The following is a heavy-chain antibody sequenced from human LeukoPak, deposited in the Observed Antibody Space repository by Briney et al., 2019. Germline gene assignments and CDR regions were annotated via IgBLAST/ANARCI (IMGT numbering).Heavy chain of an antibody. J-gene: IGHJ3*02. Sequence: GGSLRLSCAASGFTFSSYAMSWVRQAPGKGLEWVSAISGSGGSTYYADSVRGRFTISRDNSKNTLYLQMNSLRAEDTAVYYCAKSPYSGYDSEAFDIWGQGTMVTVSS. CDR2: ISGSGGST. CDR1: GFTFSSYA. D-gene: IGHD5-12*01. CDR3: AKSPYSGYDSEAFDI. V-gene: IGHV3-23*01.